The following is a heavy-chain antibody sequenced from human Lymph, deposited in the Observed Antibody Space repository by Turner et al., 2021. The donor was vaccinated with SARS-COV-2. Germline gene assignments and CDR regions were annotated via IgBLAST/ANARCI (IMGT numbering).Heavy chain of an antibody. J-gene: IGHJ4*02. Sequence: QVQLVESGGGVVQPGRSLRLSCAASGFPFSSYGMHWVRRAPGKGLEGVAVISYDVSNKYNADTVKGRFTISRDNSKNTLYLQMNSLRPEDTAVYYCAKGGFYDIWTGYSIFDYWGQGTLVTVSS. D-gene: IGHD3-9*01. V-gene: IGHV3-30*18. CDR3: AKGGFYDIWTGYSIFDY. CDR2: ISYDVSNK. CDR1: GFPFSSYG.